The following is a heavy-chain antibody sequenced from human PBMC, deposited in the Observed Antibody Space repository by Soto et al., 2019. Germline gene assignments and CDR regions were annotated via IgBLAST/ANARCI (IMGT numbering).Heavy chain of an antibody. V-gene: IGHV3-30-3*01. J-gene: IGHJ4*02. CDR2: ISYDGSNK. CDR3: ARDFSYTPRRQTTYYYDSSGYPF. D-gene: IGHD3-22*01. CDR1: GFTFSSYA. Sequence: QVQLVESGGGVVQPGRSLRLSCAASGFTFSSYAMHWVRQAPGKGLEWVAVISYDGSNKYYADSVKGRFTISRDNSKNPLYLQMNRLRAEDTAVYYCARDFSYTPRRQTTYYYDSSGYPFWGQGTLVTVSS.